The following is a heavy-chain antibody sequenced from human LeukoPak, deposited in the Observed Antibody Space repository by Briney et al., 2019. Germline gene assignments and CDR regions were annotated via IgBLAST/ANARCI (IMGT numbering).Heavy chain of an antibody. CDR1: GASFSDYY. V-gene: IGHV4-34*01. J-gene: IGHJ4*02. D-gene: IGHD3-10*01. CDR2: IYYSGST. Sequence: SETLSLTCAVYGASFSDYYWTWIRQSPGKGLEWIGSIYYSGSTYYNPSLKSRVTISVDTSKNQFSLKLSSVTAADTAVYYCARAEWFGELLFCYFDYWGQGTLVTVSS. CDR3: ARAEWFGELLFCYFDY.